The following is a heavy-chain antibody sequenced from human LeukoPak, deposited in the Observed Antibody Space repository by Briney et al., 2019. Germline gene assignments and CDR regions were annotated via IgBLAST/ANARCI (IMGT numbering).Heavy chain of an antibody. D-gene: IGHD2-2*01. CDR2: IWYDGSNK. V-gene: IGHV3-33*01. CDR3: AASHPGYCSSTSCYEDAFDI. Sequence: PGRSLRLSCAASGFTFSSYGMHWVRQAPGKGLEWVAVIWYDGSNKYYADSVKGRFTISRDNSKNTLYLQMNSLRAEDTAVYYCAASHPGYCSSTSCYEDAFDIWGQGTMVTVSS. J-gene: IGHJ3*02. CDR1: GFTFSSYG.